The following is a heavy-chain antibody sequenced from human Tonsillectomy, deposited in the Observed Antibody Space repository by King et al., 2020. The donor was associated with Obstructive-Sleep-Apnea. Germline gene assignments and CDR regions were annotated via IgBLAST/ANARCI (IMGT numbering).Heavy chain of an antibody. CDR1: GGSVSSGSYY. D-gene: IGHD3-10*01. J-gene: IGHJ5*02. V-gene: IGHV4-61*01. CDR2: IYYSGST. CDR3: AGLAGSGKGSWAS. Sequence: LQLQESGPGLVKPSETLSLTCTVSGGSVSSGSYYWSWIRQPPGKGLEWIGYIYYSGSTNYNPSLKSRVTISVDTSKNQFSLKLSAVTAADTAVYYCAGLAGSGKGSWASWGQGTLVTVSS.